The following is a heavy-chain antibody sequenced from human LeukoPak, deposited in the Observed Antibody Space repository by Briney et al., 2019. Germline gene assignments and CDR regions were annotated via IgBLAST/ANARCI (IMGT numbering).Heavy chain of an antibody. J-gene: IGHJ4*02. V-gene: IGHV3-43*02. CDR3: AKGRLIYGDYAGYFDY. CDR2: ISWEGGST. D-gene: IGHD4-17*01. Sequence: GGSLRLSCAASGFTFDDYAMHWGRQAPGKGLEWVSLISWEGGSTYYAGSVKGRFTISRDNSKNSLYLQMNSLRTEDTALYYCAKGRLIYGDYAGYFDYWGQGTLVTVSS. CDR1: GFTFDDYA.